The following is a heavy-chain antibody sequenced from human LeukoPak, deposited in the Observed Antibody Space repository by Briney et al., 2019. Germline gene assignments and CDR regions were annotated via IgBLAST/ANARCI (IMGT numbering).Heavy chain of an antibody. CDR3: VRAYDILTGPEY. V-gene: IGHV3-33*01. D-gene: IGHD3-9*01. J-gene: IGHJ4*02. CDR1: GFTFSRYG. CDR2: IWYDGSNK. Sequence: GGSLRLSCAASGFTFSRYGTPWVRQAPGKGLEWVAVIWYDGSNKYYADSVKGRFTISRGNSKNMLYLQMNSLSAEDTAVYYCVRAYDILTGPEYWGQGTLVTVSS.